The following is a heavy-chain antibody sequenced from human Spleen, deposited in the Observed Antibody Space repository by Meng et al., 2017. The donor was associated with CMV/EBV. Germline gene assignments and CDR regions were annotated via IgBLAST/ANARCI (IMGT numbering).Heavy chain of an antibody. CDR2: LHHSGTT. V-gene: IGHV4-4*02. J-gene: IGHJ4*02. Sequence: LTCAVSGGYFSIDSWWSWVRQTPGKGLQWLGELHHSGTTTYNPSLNSRVTFSLDKSKNEFSLKLTSVTVADTAVYYCARNGHYSLDSWSQGTLVTVSS. CDR3: ARNGHYSLDS. CDR1: GGYFSIDSW. D-gene: IGHD3-22*01.